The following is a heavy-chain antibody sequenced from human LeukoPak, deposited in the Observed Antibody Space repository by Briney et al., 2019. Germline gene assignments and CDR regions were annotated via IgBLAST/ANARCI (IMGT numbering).Heavy chain of an antibody. CDR3: AKDLGDSGPTPDSDY. CDR1: GFTFSSYG. J-gene: IGHJ4*02. CDR2: IRYDGRNK. V-gene: IGHV3-30*02. D-gene: IGHD1-26*01. Sequence: GGSLRLSCAASGFTFSSYGMHWVRQAPGKGLEWVAFIRYDGRNKYYADSVKGRFTISRDNSKNTLYLQMNSLRTEDTSVFYCAKDLGDSGPTPDSDYWGQGTLVTVSS.